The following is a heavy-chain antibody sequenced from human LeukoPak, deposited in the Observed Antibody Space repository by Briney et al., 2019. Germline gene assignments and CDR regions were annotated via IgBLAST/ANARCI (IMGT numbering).Heavy chain of an antibody. D-gene: IGHD1-26*01. Sequence: GGSLSLPCAASGFTFSGHWMSWVRQAPAKGLEWVAHMNGDGSQIYYMDFVKGRFTISRDNAKNSLYLQMNGLRAEDTAVYYCVAWGNSGNPWGQGTMVIVSS. CDR2: MNGDGSQI. V-gene: IGHV3-7*01. CDR1: GFTFSGHW. CDR3: VAWGNSGNP. J-gene: IGHJ3*01.